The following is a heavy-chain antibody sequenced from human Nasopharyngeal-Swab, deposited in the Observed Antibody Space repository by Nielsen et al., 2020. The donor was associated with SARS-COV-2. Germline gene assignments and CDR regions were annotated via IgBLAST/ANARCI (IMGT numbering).Heavy chain of an antibody. D-gene: IGHD5-18*01. V-gene: IGHV4-59*08. CDR3: ARYSLWLPVNWFDP. CDR2: IYYSGST. Sequence: WIRQPPGKGLEWIEYIYYSGSTNYNPSLKSRVTISVDTSKNQFSLKLSSVTAADTAVYYCARYSLWLPVNWFDPWGQGTLVTVSS. J-gene: IGHJ5*02.